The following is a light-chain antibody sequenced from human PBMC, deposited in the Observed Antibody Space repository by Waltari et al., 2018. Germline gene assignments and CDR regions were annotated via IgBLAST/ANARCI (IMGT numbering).Light chain of an antibody. V-gene: IGLV1-44*01. J-gene: IGLJ2*01. Sequence: QSVLTQPPSASGTPGQRVTISCSGSSSNIGSHTVNWYQQLPGTAPKLLIYTNDQRPSGVPDRFSGSKSGTPGSLAISGLQSEDEAHYYCSSWDASLNGLVFGGGTKVTVL. CDR1: SSNIGSHT. CDR2: TND. CDR3: SSWDASLNGLV.